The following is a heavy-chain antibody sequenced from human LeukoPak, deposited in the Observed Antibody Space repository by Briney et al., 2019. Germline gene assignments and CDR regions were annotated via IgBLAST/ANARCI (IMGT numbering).Heavy chain of an antibody. Sequence: GGSLRLSCAASGFTFSAYGMHWVRQVPGKGLEWVALIWYDGSNKYYADSVKGRFIISRDNSKDTLYLQMNSLRAEDTAVYYCARGYCSGGSCYPGYFDYWGQGTLVTVSS. J-gene: IGHJ4*02. CDR3: ARGYCSGGSCYPGYFDY. D-gene: IGHD2-15*01. V-gene: IGHV3-33*08. CDR2: IWYDGSNK. CDR1: GFTFSAYG.